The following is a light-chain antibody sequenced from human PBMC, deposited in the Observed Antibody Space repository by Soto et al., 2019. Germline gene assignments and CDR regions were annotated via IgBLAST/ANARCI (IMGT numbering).Light chain of an antibody. CDR3: CSYTSSSTLL. V-gene: IGLV2-14*01. CDR1: SSDVGGYIY. CDR2: DVS. J-gene: IGLJ2*01. Sequence: QSALTQPASVSGSPGQSITISCTGTSSDVGGYIYVSWYQQHPGKAPKLMIYDVSNRPSGVSNRFSGSKSGNTASLTISGLQAEDEADYYCCSYTSSSTLLFGGGTQLTVL.